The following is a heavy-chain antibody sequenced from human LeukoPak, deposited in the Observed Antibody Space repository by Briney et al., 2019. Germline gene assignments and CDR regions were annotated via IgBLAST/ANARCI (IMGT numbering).Heavy chain of an antibody. CDR2: ISSSSSYI. CDR3: ASPLTRLLWFGESAGY. Sequence: PGGSLRLSCAASGFTFSSYSMNWVRQAPGKGLEWVSSISSSSSYIYYADSVKGRFTISRDNAKNSLYPQMNSLRAEDTAVYYCASPLTRLLWFGESAGYWGQGTLVTVSS. D-gene: IGHD3-10*01. J-gene: IGHJ4*02. CDR1: GFTFSSYS. V-gene: IGHV3-21*01.